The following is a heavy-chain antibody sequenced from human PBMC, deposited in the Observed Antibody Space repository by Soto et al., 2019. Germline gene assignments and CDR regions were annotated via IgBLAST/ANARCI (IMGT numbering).Heavy chain of an antibody. Sequence: SSETLSLTCTVSGGSISRYYWSWIRQPPGKGLEWIGYISYSGSTNYNPSLKSRVTISVDTSKNQFSLKLNSVTAADTAVYYCAREGLTGTIGLYYYYGMDVWGQGTTVTVSS. V-gene: IGHV4-59*01. CDR2: ISYSGST. J-gene: IGHJ6*02. CDR1: GGSISRYY. D-gene: IGHD1-7*01. CDR3: AREGLTGTIGLYYYYGMDV.